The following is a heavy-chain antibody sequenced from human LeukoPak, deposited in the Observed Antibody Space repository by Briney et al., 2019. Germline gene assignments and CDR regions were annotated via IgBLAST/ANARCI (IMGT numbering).Heavy chain of an antibody. V-gene: IGHV2-70*04. CDR2: IGCDDDK. CDR3: ARTLTYYYDSSGFHDAFDI. CDR1: GFSLSTSGMR. J-gene: IGHJ3*02. D-gene: IGHD3-22*01. Sequence: SGPTRVNPTQTLTLTSAFSGFSLSTSGMRVICIRQPSGQALEWLAMIGCDDDKLYITSLKTSLTISKKTSKNQVVLTMTNMDPVDTATYYCARTLTYYYDSSGFHDAFDIWGQGTMVTVSS.